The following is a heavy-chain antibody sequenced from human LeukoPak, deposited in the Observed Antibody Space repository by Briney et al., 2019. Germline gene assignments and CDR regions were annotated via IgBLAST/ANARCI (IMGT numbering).Heavy chain of an antibody. CDR1: GGSISSGSYY. J-gene: IGHJ6*03. Sequence: SETLSLTCTVSGGSISSGSYYWGWIRQPPGRGLEWIGNIYYSGSTYYNPSLKSRVSISVDTSKNQFSLKLTSVTAADTAVYYCAAIYGSGSYYDYYYYYMDVWGKGTTVTISS. CDR2: IYYSGST. CDR3: AAIYGSGSYYDYYYYYMDV. D-gene: IGHD3-10*01. V-gene: IGHV4-39*07.